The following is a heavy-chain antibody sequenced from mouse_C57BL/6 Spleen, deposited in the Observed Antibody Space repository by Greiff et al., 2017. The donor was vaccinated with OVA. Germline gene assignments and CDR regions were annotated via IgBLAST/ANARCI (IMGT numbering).Heavy chain of an antibody. CDR1: GYAFSSSW. CDR3: ARRSSGYVGAMDY. V-gene: IGHV1-82*01. Sequence: QVQLQQSGPELVKPGASVKISCKASGYAFSSSWMNWVKQRPGKGLEWIGRIYPGDGDTNYNGKFKGKATLTADKSSSTAYMQLSSLTSEDSAVYFCARRSSGYVGAMDYWGQGTSVTVSS. D-gene: IGHD3-2*02. J-gene: IGHJ4*01. CDR2: IYPGDGDT.